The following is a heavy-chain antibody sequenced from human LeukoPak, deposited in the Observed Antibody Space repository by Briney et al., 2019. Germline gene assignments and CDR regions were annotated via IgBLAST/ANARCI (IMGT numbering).Heavy chain of an antibody. D-gene: IGHD4-17*01. J-gene: IGHJ4*02. V-gene: IGHV1-69*05. CDR3: ARGSTVTTWFDY. Sequence: GASVKVSCKASGGTFSSYAISWVRQAPGQGLEWMGGIIPIFGTANYAQKFQGRVTITTDESRSTAYMELSSLRSEDTAVYYCARGSTVTTWFDYWGQGTLVTVSS. CDR2: IIPIFGTA. CDR1: GGTFSSYA.